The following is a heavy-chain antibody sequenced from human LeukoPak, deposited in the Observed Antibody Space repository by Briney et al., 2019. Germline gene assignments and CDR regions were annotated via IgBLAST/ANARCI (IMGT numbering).Heavy chain of an antibody. Sequence: GGSLRLSCSASGFTFSNYAMHWVRQAPGKGLESVSAIDNNGDDTYYADSVRGRFTISRDNSKDTLHLQMSSLRPEDTAVYYCVKDRYYGSGRYTFDFWGRGTLVTVSS. J-gene: IGHJ4*02. D-gene: IGHD3-10*01. CDR1: GFTFSNYA. V-gene: IGHV3-64D*06. CDR2: IDNNGDDT. CDR3: VKDRYYGSGRYTFDF.